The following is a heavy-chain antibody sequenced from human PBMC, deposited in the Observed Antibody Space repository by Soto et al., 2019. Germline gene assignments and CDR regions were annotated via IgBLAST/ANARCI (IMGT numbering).Heavy chain of an antibody. CDR3: ARHNGDHEFDY. J-gene: IGHJ4*02. V-gene: IGHV1-69*13. Sequence: SVKVSCKASGGTFSSYAISWVRQAPGQGLEWMGGIIPIFGTANYAQKFQGRVTITADESTSTAYMELSSLKASDTAMYYCARHNGDHEFDYWGQGTLVTVSS. D-gene: IGHD4-17*01. CDR2: IIPIFGTA. CDR1: GGTFSSYA.